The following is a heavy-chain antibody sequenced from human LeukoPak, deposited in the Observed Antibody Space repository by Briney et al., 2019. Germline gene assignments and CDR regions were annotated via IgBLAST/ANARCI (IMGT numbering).Heavy chain of an antibody. Sequence: GGSLRLSCAASGFTFNFYGMHWVRQALGKGLEWVAFIRVDGSNTYYVDSVKGRFTISRDNSKNTLYLQMNSLRAEDTAVYYCAKVRSGWELLDYWGQGTLVTVSS. V-gene: IGHV3-30*02. J-gene: IGHJ4*02. CDR2: IRVDGSNT. D-gene: IGHD1-26*01. CDR1: GFTFNFYG. CDR3: AKVRSGWELLDY.